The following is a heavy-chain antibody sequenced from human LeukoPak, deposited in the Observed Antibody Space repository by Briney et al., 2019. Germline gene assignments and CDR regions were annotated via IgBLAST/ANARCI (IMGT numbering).Heavy chain of an antibody. CDR1: GGSISSCY. V-gene: IGHV4-59*01. J-gene: IGHJ6*02. D-gene: IGHD3-16*02. CDR3: ARVMITFGGVIHGMDV. Sequence: PSETLSLTCTVSGGSISSCYWSWIRQPPGKGLEWIGYIYYSGSTNYNPSLKSRVTISVDTSKNQFSLKLSSVTAADTAVYYCARVMITFGGVIHGMDVWGQGTTVTVSS. CDR2: IYYSGST.